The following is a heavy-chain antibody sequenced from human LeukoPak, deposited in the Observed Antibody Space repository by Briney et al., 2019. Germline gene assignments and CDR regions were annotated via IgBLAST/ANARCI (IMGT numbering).Heavy chain of an antibody. Sequence: ASVKVSCKASAYTFTSYGISWVRQAPGQGLEWMGIINPSGGSTSYAQKFQGRVTMTRDMSTSTVYTELSSLRSEDTAVYYCARVRYCSGGSCYPDFDYWGQGTLVTVSS. D-gene: IGHD2-15*01. CDR3: ARVRYCSGGSCYPDFDY. CDR2: INPSGGST. CDR1: AYTFTSYG. V-gene: IGHV1-46*01. J-gene: IGHJ4*02.